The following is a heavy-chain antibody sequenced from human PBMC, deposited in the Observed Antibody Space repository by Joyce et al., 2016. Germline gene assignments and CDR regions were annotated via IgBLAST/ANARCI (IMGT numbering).Heavy chain of an antibody. CDR1: GGSISSNSYY. Sequence: QLQLQESGPGLVKPSETLSLTCTVSGGSISSNSYYWGWIRQPPGKGLEWIGSINYRGSTYYNPSLKSRVTISVDTSKNQFSLKLSSVTAADTAVYYCARDQGMVRGVTYFHYWGQGTLVTVSS. CDR2: INYRGST. J-gene: IGHJ4*02. CDR3: ARDQGMVRGVTYFHY. V-gene: IGHV4-39*07. D-gene: IGHD3-10*01.